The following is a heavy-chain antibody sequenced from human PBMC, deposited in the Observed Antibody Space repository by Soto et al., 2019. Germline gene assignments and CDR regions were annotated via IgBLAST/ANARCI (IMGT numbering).Heavy chain of an antibody. CDR3: TTAADSYGPYYYYGMDG. V-gene: IGHV3-15*07. Sequence: GGSLRLSCAASGFTFSNAWMNWVRQAPGKGLEWVGRIKSKTDGGTTDYAAPVKGRFTISRDDSKNTLYLQMNSLKTEDTAVYYCTTAADSYGPYYYYGMDGWGQGTTVTVSS. CDR1: GFTFSNAW. D-gene: IGHD5-18*01. J-gene: IGHJ6*02. CDR2: IKSKTDGGTT.